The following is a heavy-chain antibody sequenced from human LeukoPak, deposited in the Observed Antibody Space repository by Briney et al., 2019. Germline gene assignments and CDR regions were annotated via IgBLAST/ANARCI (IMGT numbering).Heavy chain of an antibody. CDR3: ARDLYSSVWFGGLDI. J-gene: IGHJ3*02. D-gene: IGHD6-19*01. CDR2: ISYDGSSK. CDR1: GLTFSNSA. V-gene: IGHV3-30-3*01. Sequence: GGSLRLSCAASGLTFSNSAMYWVRQPPGKGLEWVAVISYDGSSKFYADSVKGRFTISRDNSKNTLYLQMNSLRAEDTALYYCARDLYSSVWFGGLDIWGQGTMVTVSS.